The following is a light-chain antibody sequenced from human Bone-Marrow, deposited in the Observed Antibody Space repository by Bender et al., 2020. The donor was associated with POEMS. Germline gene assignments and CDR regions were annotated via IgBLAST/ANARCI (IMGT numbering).Light chain of an antibody. Sequence: QSALTQPRSVSGSPGHSVTISCTGSTNDIGRYKFLSWYQQHPGKAPKLMIYDATTRPSGVPDRFSGSKSGNTASLAISGLQSEDEADYYCAAWEDSLNGWVFGGGTKLTVL. V-gene: IGLV2-11*01. CDR2: DAT. J-gene: IGLJ3*02. CDR3: AAWEDSLNGWV. CDR1: TNDIGRYKF.